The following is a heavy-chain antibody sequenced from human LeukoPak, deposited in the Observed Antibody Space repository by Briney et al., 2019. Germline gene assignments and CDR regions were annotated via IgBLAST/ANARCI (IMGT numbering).Heavy chain of an antibody. CDR1: GGSINTYY. V-gene: IGHV4-59*01. J-gene: IGHJ5*02. CDR2: LVYDGNS. D-gene: IGHD1-26*01. Sequence: SGILSLTCAVSGGSINTYYWAWIRQPPGKGLEWIGYLVYDGNSNYNPSLKGRVTISVDTSKTQLSLKLASVTAEDTAVYYCARDSGATPNQINWFDPWGQGTLVTVST. CDR3: ARDSGATPNQINWFDP.